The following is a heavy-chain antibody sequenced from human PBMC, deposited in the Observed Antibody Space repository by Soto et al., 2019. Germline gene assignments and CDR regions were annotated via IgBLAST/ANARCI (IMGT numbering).Heavy chain of an antibody. CDR2: INHSGST. J-gene: IGHJ6*03. Sequence: SETLSLTCAVYGGSFSGYYWSWIRQPPGKGLEWIGEINHSGSTNYNPSLKSRVTISVDTSKNQFTLKLSSVTAPDTAVYYCARGPKAGYCTNGVCYKKGYYYYMDVWGKGTTVTVSS. CDR1: GGSFSGYY. CDR3: ARGPKAGYCTNGVCYKKGYYYYMDV. V-gene: IGHV4-34*01. D-gene: IGHD2-8*01.